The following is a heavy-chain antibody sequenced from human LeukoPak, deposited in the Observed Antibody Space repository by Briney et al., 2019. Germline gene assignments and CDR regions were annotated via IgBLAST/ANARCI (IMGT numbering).Heavy chain of an antibody. CDR3: ARDVPGGYDSSGSSVL. V-gene: IGHV3-21*01. CDR2: ISSSSYI. D-gene: IGHD3-22*01. Sequence: PGGSLRLSCAASGFTFSSYSMNWVRQAPGKGLEWVSSISSSSYIYYADSVKGRFTISRDNAKNSLYLQMNSLRAEDTAVYYCARDVPGGYDSSGSSVLWGQGTLVTVSS. J-gene: IGHJ4*02. CDR1: GFTFSSYS.